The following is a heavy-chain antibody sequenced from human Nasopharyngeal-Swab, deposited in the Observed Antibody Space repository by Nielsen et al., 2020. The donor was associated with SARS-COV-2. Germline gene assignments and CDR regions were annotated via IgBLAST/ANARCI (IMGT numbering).Heavy chain of an antibody. V-gene: IGHV4-34*01. J-gene: IGHJ6*02. D-gene: IGHD3-3*01. CDR3: ARGSDYDFWSGYYYGMDV. Sequence: WIRQPPGKGLEWIGEINHSGSTNYNPSLKSRVTISVDTSKNQFSLKLSSVTAADTAVYYCARGSDYDFWSGYYYGMDVRGQGTTVTVSS. CDR2: INHSGST.